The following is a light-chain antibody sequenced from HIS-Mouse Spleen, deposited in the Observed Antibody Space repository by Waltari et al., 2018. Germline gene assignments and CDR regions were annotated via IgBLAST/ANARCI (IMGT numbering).Light chain of an antibody. CDR1: SSDVGGYNY. V-gene: IGLV2-8*01. CDR2: EVS. J-gene: IGLJ2*01. Sequence: QSALTQPPSAPGSPGQSVTISCTGTSSDVGGYNYVSWYQQHPGKAPKLMIYEVSKRPSGVPDRFSGSSSGTMATLTISGAQVEDEADYYCYSTDSSGNHRVFGGGTKLTVL. CDR3: YSTDSSGNHRV.